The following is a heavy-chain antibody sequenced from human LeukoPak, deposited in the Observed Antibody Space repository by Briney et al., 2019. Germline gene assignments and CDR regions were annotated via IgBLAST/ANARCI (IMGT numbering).Heavy chain of an antibody. CDR2: IIPIFGTA. Sequence: SVKVSCKASGGTFSSYAISWVRQVPGQGLEWMGGIIPIFGTANYAQKFQGRVTITADESTSTAYMELSSLRSEDTAVYYCAGIAAAGMDYWGQGTLVTVSS. V-gene: IGHV1-69*01. D-gene: IGHD6-13*01. CDR1: GGTFSSYA. CDR3: AGIAAAGMDY. J-gene: IGHJ4*02.